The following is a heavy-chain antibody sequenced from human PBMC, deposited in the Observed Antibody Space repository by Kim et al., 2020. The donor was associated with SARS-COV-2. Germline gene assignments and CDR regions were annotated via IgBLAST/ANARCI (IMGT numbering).Heavy chain of an antibody. V-gene: IGHV3-11*05. Sequence: GRFNISRDNAKNSLYLQMDSLRAEDTAVYYCARDVGYCSGGSCYSFGMDVWGQGTTVTVSS. J-gene: IGHJ6*02. CDR3: ARDVGYCSGGSCYSFGMDV. D-gene: IGHD2-15*01.